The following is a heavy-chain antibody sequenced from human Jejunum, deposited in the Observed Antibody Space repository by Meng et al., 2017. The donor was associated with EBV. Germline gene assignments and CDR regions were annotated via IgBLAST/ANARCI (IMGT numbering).Heavy chain of an antibody. D-gene: IGHD3-22*01. Sequence: HITLKESCPTRLEPTQTLWLTSPFSWVSIGTIGMGISWGCHPPGKGLELLSIIYLDEGQRFSPSLTSRLTITKDTSKNQVVLTMTKMDPADTGTYFCAHFYDSSGYTDSWGQGTLVTVSS. J-gene: IGHJ5*01. V-gene: IGHV2-5*02. CDR2: IYLDEGQ. CDR1: WVSIGTIGMG. CDR3: AHFYDSSGYTDS.